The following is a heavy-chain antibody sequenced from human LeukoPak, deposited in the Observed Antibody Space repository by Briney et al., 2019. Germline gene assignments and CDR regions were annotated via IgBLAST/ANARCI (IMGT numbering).Heavy chain of an antibody. CDR1: GYTFTGYY. CDR3: ARELRYYYDSSGYPSEDYYGMDV. D-gene: IGHD3-22*01. Sequence: VASVKVSCKASGYTFTGYYMHWVRQAPGQGLEWMGWINPNSGGTNYAQKLQGRVTMTTDTSTSTAYMELRSLRSDDTAVYYCARELRYYYDSSGYPSEDYYGMDVWGQGTTVTVSS. V-gene: IGHV1-2*02. CDR2: INPNSGGT. J-gene: IGHJ6*02.